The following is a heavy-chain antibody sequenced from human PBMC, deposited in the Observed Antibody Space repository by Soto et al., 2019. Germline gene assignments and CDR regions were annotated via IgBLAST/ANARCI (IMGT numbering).Heavy chain of an antibody. CDR3: ARHPNRSSWYYYSYYGMHV. V-gene: IGHV4-39*01. J-gene: IGHJ6*02. CDR2: IYYSGST. Sequence: PSETLSLTCTVSGGSISSSSYYWGWIRQPPGKGLEWIGSIYYSGSTYYNPSLKSRVTISVDTSKNQFSLKLSSVTAADTAVYYCARHPNRSSWYYYSYYGMHVWGQGTTVTVYS. D-gene: IGHD6-13*01. CDR1: GGSISSSSYY.